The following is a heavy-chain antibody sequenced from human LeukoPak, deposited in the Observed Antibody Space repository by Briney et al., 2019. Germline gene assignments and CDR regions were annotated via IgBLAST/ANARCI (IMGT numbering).Heavy chain of an antibody. D-gene: IGHD6-13*01. CDR1: GLTFSSYS. CDR3: ARNSDGYSSSWYSPDFDY. V-gene: IGHV3-48*01. CDR2: ISSSSSTI. J-gene: IGHJ4*02. Sequence: GGSLRLSCAASGLTFSSYSMNWVRQAPGKGLEWVSYISSSSSTIYYADSVKGRFTISRDNAKNSLYLQMNSLRAEDTAVYYCARNSDGYSSSWYSPDFDYWGQGTLVTVSS.